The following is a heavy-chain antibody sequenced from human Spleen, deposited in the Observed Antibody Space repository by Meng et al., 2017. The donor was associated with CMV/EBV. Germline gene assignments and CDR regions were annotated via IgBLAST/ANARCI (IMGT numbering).Heavy chain of an antibody. V-gene: IGHV1-69*11. CDR1: GYSFTSYG. D-gene: IGHD3-10*01. J-gene: IGHJ4*02. CDR3: ATDGPGGGSYCLY. Sequence: SVKVSCKAFGYSFTSYGISWVRQAPGQGLEWMGTIIPMGETAIYTQKFRGRVTITADESTTTAHMEISGLTSEDTAVYYCATDGPGGGSYCLYWGQGTLVTVSS. CDR2: IIPMGETA.